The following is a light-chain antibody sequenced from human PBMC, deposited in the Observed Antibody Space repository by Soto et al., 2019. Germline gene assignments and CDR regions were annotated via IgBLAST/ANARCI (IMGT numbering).Light chain of an antibody. CDR1: QSLLHSNGYNY. J-gene: IGKJ1*01. V-gene: IGKV2-28*01. CDR2: LGS. Sequence: DIVMTQSPLSLPVTPXETASHSCRYSQSLLHSNGYNYLDWYLQKPGQSPQLLIYLGSNRASGVPDRFSGSGSGTDFTLKISRVEAEDVGVYYCMQPLQSWTFGQGTKVEIK. CDR3: MQPLQSWT.